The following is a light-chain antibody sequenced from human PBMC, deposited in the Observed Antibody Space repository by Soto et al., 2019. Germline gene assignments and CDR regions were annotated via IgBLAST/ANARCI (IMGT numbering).Light chain of an antibody. Sequence: QSVLTQPPSASGTPGQRVTISCSGSSSNIGSNTVNWYQQLPGTAPKLLLYSNNQRPSGVPDRFSGSKSGTSASLAISGLQSEDEDDYYCAAWDDSLNGWVFGGGTKLTVL. CDR2: SNN. CDR1: SSNIGSNT. J-gene: IGLJ3*02. V-gene: IGLV1-44*01. CDR3: AAWDDSLNGWV.